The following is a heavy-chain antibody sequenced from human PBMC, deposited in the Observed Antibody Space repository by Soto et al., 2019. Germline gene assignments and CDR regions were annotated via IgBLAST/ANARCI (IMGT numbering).Heavy chain of an antibody. CDR1: GGSISTVDYW. D-gene: IGHD7-27*01. CDR2: IYDGGRT. CDR3: ARGPSGDKVDS. V-gene: IGHV4-30-4*01. Sequence: QVQLQESGPGLVKPSQTLSLTCTVSGGSISTVDYWWSWIRQSPDMGLEWIGHIYDGGRTSNNPSLETLVPLSVAASKRQLSLTLSSVSAADTAVYYCARGPSGDKVDSWGQGTLVTVSS. J-gene: IGHJ4*02.